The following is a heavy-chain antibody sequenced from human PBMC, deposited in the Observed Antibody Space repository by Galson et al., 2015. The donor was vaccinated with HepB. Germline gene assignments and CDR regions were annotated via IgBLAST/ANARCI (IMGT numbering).Heavy chain of an antibody. CDR1: GFSVSSNY. V-gene: IGHV3-53*01. D-gene: IGHD2-2*01. J-gene: IGHJ6*02. CDR2: IYGGGST. CDR3: ARAPIALVTAAIGDYYYYYGLDV. Sequence: SLRLSCAASGFSVSSNYISWVRQAPGKGLEWVSVIYGGGSTYYAGSVKGRFTISRDNSNNTLYLQMNSLSAEDTAVYYCARAPIALVTAAIGDYYYYYGLDVWGQGTTVIVSS.